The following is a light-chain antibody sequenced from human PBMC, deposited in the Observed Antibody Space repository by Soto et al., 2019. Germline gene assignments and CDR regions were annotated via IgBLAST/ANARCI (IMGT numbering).Light chain of an antibody. CDR2: DVS. CDR3: SSSTPYV. J-gene: IGLJ1*01. Sequence: QSALTQPASVSGSPGQSITISCTGTSSDVGGYNYVSWYQQHPGKAPKLMIYDVSYRPSGISNRFSGSKSGNTASLTISGLQAEDEADYYTSSSTPYVFASGTKVTVL. CDR1: SSDVGGYNY. V-gene: IGLV2-14*01.